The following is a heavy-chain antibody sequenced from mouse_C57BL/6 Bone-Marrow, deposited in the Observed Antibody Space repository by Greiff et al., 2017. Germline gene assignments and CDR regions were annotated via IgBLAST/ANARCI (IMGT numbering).Heavy chain of an antibody. D-gene: IGHD2-1*01. CDR1: GYTFTSYW. Sequence: QVQLQQPGAELVKPGASVKLSCKASGYTFTSYWMHWVKQRPGRGLEWIGRIDPNSGGTKYNEKFKSKATLTVDKHSSTAYMQLSSLTYEDSAVYDCARGRYYGNPFAYWGQGTLVTVSA. CDR3: ARGRYYGNPFAY. V-gene: IGHV1-72*01. CDR2: IDPNSGGT. J-gene: IGHJ3*01.